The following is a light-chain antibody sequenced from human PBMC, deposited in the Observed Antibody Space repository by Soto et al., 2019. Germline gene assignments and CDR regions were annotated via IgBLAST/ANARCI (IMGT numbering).Light chain of an antibody. CDR1: QSLLHSNGYNY. V-gene: IGKV2-28*01. Sequence: DLVMTQSPLSLPVTPGEPASISCRSSQSLLHSNGYNYLDWYLQKPGQSPQLLIYLGSNRASGVPDRFSGSGRGTDFTLKISRVEAEDVGVYYCMQALQTPPWTFGQGTKLEIK. CDR3: MQALQTPPWT. CDR2: LGS. J-gene: IGKJ2*02.